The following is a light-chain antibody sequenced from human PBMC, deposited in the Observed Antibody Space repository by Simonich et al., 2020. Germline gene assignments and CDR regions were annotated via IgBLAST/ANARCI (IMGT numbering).Light chain of an antibody. CDR3: SSYTSSSTVV. CDR1: SSDGGVYNY. Sequence: QSALTQPASVSGSPGQSITISCTGTSSDGGVYNYVSWYQQHPGQAPKLMFYDVSNRPSGVSNRFSGSKSGNTASLTISGLQAEDEADYYCSSYTSSSTVVFGGGTKLTVL. J-gene: IGLJ2*01. V-gene: IGLV2-14*03. CDR2: DVS.